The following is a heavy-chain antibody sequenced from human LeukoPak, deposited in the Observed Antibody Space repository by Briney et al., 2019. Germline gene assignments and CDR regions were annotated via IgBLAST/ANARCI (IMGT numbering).Heavy chain of an antibody. CDR2: IYHSGST. J-gene: IGHJ5*02. V-gene: IGHV4-39*01. CDR3: ARLYYDSRGYYWFDR. D-gene: IGHD3-22*01. Sequence: SETLSLTCTVSGGSIISTSFYWGWIRQPPGKGLAWLGSIYHSGSTYDNPSLKSRVTISVDRSKNQFSLKPSSVTAADTAVYYCARLYYDSRGYYWFDRWGQGTLVTVSS. CDR1: GGSIISTSFY.